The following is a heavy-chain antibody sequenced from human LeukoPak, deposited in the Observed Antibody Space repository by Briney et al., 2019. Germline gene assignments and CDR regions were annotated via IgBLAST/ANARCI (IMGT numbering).Heavy chain of an antibody. CDR3: ARGSSWSLANWFDP. D-gene: IGHD6-13*01. J-gene: IGHJ5*02. V-gene: IGHV4-30-2*01. CDR1: GGSISSGGYY. CDR2: IYHSGST. Sequence: SETLSLTCTVSGGSISSGGYYWSWIRQPPGKGLEWIEYIYHSGSTYYNPSLKSRVTISVDRSKNQFSLKLSSVTAADTAVYYCARGSSWSLANWFDPWGQGTLVTVSS.